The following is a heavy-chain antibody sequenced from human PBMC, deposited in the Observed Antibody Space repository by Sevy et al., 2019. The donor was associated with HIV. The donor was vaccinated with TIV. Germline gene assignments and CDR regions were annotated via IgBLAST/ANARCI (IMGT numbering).Heavy chain of an antibody. CDR1: GFTFSSYS. Sequence: GGSLRLSCAASGFTFSSYSMNWVRQAPDKGLEWVSSVSSSSSYIHYADSVKGRFTISRDNAKNSLYLQMNSLRAEDTAVYYCARDNSSSRYYYYYGMDVWGQGTTVTVSS. J-gene: IGHJ6*02. CDR2: VSSSSSYI. V-gene: IGHV3-21*01. CDR3: ARDNSSSRYYYYYGMDV. D-gene: IGHD6-6*01.